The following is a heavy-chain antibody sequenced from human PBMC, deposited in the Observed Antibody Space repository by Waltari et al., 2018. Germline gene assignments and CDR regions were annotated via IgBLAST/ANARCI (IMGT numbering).Heavy chain of an antibody. J-gene: IGHJ4*02. D-gene: IGHD5-12*01. CDR3: ARGGGDGYRFDC. CDR2: IKQDGRDK. CDR1: GFTLSNYW. Sequence: EVQLVESGGNLVQPGGSLRLSCVASGFTLSNYWMTWVRQAPGKGLEWVANIKQDGRDKYDLDSVKGRFSISRDNAKNSLYLQMNSLRAGDTAVYYCARGGGDGYRFDCWGQGALVTVSS. V-gene: IGHV3-7*01.